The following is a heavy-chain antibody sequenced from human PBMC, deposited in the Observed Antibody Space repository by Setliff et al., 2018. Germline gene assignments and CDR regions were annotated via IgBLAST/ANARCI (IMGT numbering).Heavy chain of an antibody. D-gene: IGHD2-2*01. CDR1: GGSISSSSYY. CDR3: AREPTRTGGFYYLDV. V-gene: IGHV4-39*07. J-gene: IGHJ6*03. CDR2: IHYSGST. Sequence: SETLSLTCTASGGSISSSSYYWGWIRQPPGKGLEWIGSIHYSGSTYYNPSLKSRVTISRDTSTNQLSLELRSVTAADTAVYYCAREPTRTGGFYYLDVWGEGTTVTVSS.